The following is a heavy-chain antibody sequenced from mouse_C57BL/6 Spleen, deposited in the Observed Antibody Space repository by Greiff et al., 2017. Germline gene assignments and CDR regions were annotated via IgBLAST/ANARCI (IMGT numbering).Heavy chain of an antibody. Sequence: QVQLQQPGAELVKPGASVKLSCKASGYTFTSYWMQWVKQRPGQGLEWIGEIDPSDSYTNYNQKFKGKATLTVDTSSSTAYMQLSSLTSEDSAVYYCARSVGDAWFAYWGQGTLVTVSA. CDR3: ARSVGDAWFAY. V-gene: IGHV1-50*01. CDR2: IDPSDSYT. CDR1: GYTFTSYW. D-gene: IGHD2-13*01. J-gene: IGHJ3*01.